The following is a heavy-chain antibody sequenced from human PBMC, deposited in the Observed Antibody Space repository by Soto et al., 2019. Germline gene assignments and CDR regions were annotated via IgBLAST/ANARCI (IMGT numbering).Heavy chain of an antibody. CDR3: ARVLDTTYDSSGYAFRY. CDR2: ISAYNGNT. D-gene: IGHD3-22*01. V-gene: IGHV1-18*01. CDR1: GYTFTSYG. Sequence: QVQLVQSGAEVKKPGASVKVSCKASGYTFTSYGISWVRQAPGQGLEWMGWISAYNGNTNYAQKLQGRVTMTPDTSTSTAYMELRSLRSDDTAVYYCARVLDTTYDSSGYAFRYWGQGTLVTVSS. J-gene: IGHJ4*02.